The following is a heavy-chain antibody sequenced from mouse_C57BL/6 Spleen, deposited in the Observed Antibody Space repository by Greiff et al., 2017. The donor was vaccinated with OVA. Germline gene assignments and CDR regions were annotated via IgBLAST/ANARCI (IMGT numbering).Heavy chain of an antibody. CDR2: INPSSGYT. J-gene: IGHJ3*01. CDR1: GYTFTSYW. D-gene: IGHD2-2*01. Sequence: VKLMESGAELAKPGASVKLSCKASGYTFTSYWMHWVKQRPGQGLEWIGYINPSSGYTKYNQKFKDKATLTAEKSSSTAYMQLSSLTYEDSAVYYCARTGYDERFAYWGQGTLVTVSA. V-gene: IGHV1-7*01. CDR3: ARTGYDERFAY.